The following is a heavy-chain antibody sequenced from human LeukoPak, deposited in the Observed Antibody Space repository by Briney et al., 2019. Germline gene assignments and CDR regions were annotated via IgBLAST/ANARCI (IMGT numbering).Heavy chain of an antibody. D-gene: IGHD1-14*01. J-gene: IGHJ5*02. CDR3: APGWFGA. Sequence: PGGSLRLSCAASGFTFSTFTMSWVRQAPGKGLEWVSSISGNSTLIYYADSLKGRFTVSRDNAKNSLHLRMNSLTTEDTAVYYCAPGWFGAWGQGTLVTVSS. CDR2: ISGNSTLI. V-gene: IGHV3-21*01. CDR1: GFTFSTFT.